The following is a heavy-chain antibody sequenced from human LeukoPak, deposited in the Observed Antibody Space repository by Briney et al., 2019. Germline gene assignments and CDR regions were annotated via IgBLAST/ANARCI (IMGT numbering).Heavy chain of an antibody. CDR1: GYTLTELS. J-gene: IGHJ6*02. Sequence: ASVKVSCKVSGYTLTELSMHWVRQAPGKGLEWMGGFDPEDGETIYAQKFQGRVTMTEDTSTDTAYMELSSLRSEDTAVYYCATSLRTLPAAGTVLSYYYYGMDVWGQGTTVTVSS. V-gene: IGHV1-24*01. CDR2: FDPEDGET. CDR3: ATSLRTLPAAGTVLSYYYYGMDV. D-gene: IGHD6-13*01.